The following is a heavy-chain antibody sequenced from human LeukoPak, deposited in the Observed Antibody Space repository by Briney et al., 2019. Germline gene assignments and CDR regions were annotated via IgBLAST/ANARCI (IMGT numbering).Heavy chain of an antibody. Sequence: SETLSLTCTVSGDSLTGYYGGWIRQPPGKGLEWVGNIYYTGNTYYNPSLKSRVTISLDTSKNQFSLKVISMTAADTAVYYCTKSDGSGLIRICGRGTMVTVSS. D-gene: IGHD3-22*01. J-gene: IGHJ3*02. CDR3: TKSDGSGLIRI. CDR1: GDSLTGYY. V-gene: IGHV4-39*07. CDR2: IYYTGNT.